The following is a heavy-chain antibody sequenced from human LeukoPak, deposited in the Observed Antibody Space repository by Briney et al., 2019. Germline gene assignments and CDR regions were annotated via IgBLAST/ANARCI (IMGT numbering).Heavy chain of an antibody. CDR2: ISSSSSTT. Sequence: GGSLRLSCAASGFTFSSYSMNWVRQAPGKGLEWVSYISSSSSTTYYADSVKGRFTISRDNAKNSLYLQMNSLRAEDTAVYYCAKWRSTMVRDWGQGTLVTVSS. CDR3: AKWRSTMVRD. V-gene: IGHV3-48*01. CDR1: GFTFSSYS. D-gene: IGHD3-10*01. J-gene: IGHJ4*02.